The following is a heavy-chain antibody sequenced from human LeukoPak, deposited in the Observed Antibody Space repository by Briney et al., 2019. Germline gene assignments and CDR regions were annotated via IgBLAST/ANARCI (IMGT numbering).Heavy chain of an antibody. CDR3: ARDILGSYYY. V-gene: IGHV1-3*01. D-gene: IGHD1-26*01. Sequence: ASVKVSCKASGYTLTSYGISWVRQAPGQRLEWMGWINAGNGNTKYSQKFQGRVTITRDTSASTAYMELSSLRSEDTAVYYCARDILGSYYYWGQGTLVTVSS. J-gene: IGHJ4*02. CDR2: INAGNGNT. CDR1: GYTLTSYG.